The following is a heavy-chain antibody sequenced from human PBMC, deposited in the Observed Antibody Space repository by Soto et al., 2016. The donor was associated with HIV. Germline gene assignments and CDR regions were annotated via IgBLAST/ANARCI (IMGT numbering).Heavy chain of an antibody. CDR3: ARHGDTNNWDRSFDY. Sequence: QVQLQQWGAGLLKPSETLSLTCAVYGGSFSGFQWTWIRQAPGKGLEWIGEVNHSGHTKYNPSLEGRLTISTDTSKNQFSLKVTSVTAADTAVYYCARHGDTNNWDRSFDYWGHGNLVTVSS. CDR1: GGSFSGFQ. V-gene: IGHV4-34*01. CDR2: VNHSGHT. J-gene: IGHJ4*01. D-gene: IGHD2-8*01.